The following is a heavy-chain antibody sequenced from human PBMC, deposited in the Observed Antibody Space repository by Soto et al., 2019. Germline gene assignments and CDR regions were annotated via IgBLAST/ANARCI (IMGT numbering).Heavy chain of an antibody. J-gene: IGHJ6*02. Sequence: QVQLVQSGAEVKKPGSSVKVSCKASGGTFSSYAISWVRQAPGQGLEWMGGIIPIFGTANYAQKFQGRVTITADESTSTAYMELCSLRSEDTAVYYCASPTKPLYYYYGMDVWGQGTLVTVSS. CDR2: IIPIFGTA. CDR3: ASPTKPLYYYYGMDV. D-gene: IGHD1-1*01. V-gene: IGHV1-69*12. CDR1: GGTFSSYA.